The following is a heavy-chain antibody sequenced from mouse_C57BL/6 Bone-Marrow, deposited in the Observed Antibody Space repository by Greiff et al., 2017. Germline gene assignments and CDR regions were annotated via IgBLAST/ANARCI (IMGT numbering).Heavy chain of an antibody. D-gene: IGHD1-1*01. CDR2: INPNNGGT. J-gene: IGHJ2*01. V-gene: IGHV1-22*01. Sequence: EVHLVESGPELVKPGASVKMSCKASGYTFTDYNMHWVKQSHGKSLEWIGYINPNNGGTSYNQKFKGKATLTVNKSSSTAYMELRSLTSEDSAVYYCATTTVVAKDYFDYWGQGTTLTVSS. CDR3: ATTTVVAKDYFDY. CDR1: GYTFTDYN.